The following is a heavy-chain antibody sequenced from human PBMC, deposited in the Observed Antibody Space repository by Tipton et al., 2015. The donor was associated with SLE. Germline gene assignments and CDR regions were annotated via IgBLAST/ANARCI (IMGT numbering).Heavy chain of an antibody. Sequence: TLSLTCSVSGGSISGYSWSWVRQPPGKGLEWIGDIYYSGSTNYNPSLKSRVTMSVDTSENQFSLKLTSVTAADTAVYYCARDRYCGGGGCLDWYFDLWGRGTLVTVTS. CDR2: IYYSGST. CDR3: ARDRYCGGGGCLDWYFDL. V-gene: IGHV4-59*01. CDR1: GGSISGYS. J-gene: IGHJ2*01. D-gene: IGHD2-15*01.